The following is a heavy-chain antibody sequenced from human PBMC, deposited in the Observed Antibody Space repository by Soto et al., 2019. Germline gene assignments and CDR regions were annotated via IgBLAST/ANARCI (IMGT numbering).Heavy chain of an antibody. CDR3: ARGAVAGYYYYGMDV. J-gene: IGHJ6*02. V-gene: IGHV3-11*06. D-gene: IGHD6-19*01. CDR2: ISSSSSYT. CDR1: GFTFSDYY. Sequence: GGSLRLSCAASGFTFSDYYMSWIRQAPGKGLEWVSYISSSSSYTNYADSVKGRFTISRDNAKNSLYPQMNSLRAEDTAVYYCARGAVAGYYYYGMDVWGQGTTVTVSS.